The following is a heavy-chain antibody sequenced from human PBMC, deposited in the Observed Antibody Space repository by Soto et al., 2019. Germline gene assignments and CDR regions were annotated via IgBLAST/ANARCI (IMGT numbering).Heavy chain of an antibody. Sequence: QVQLVESGGGVVQPGGSLRLSCTTSGCTLNTYGMYWVRQAPGKGLEWVAIIWYDGSNKYYGDSVKGRFTISRDNSKNTLYLQMNSLRAEDTALYYCARGDCTGAYCYSWPFNYGVDVWGQGTTVTVSS. CDR2: IWYDGSNK. D-gene: IGHD2-15*01. CDR1: GCTLNTYG. J-gene: IGHJ6*02. CDR3: ARGDCTGAYCYSWPFNYGVDV. V-gene: IGHV3-33*08.